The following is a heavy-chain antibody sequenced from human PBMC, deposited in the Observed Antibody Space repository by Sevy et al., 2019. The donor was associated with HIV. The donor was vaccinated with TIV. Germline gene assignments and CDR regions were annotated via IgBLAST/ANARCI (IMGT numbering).Heavy chain of an antibody. CDR1: GYTFSSYY. V-gene: IGHV1-46*01. J-gene: IGHJ4*02. D-gene: IGHD3-3*01. CDR2: INPSGGST. CDR3: ARDLTIFGVIPDY. Sequence: ASVKVSCKASGYTFSSYYMHWVRQAPGQGLEWMGIINPSGGSTRYAQKFQGRVTMTRDTSTSTVYMELSSLRSEDTAIYYCARDLTIFGVIPDYWGQGTLVTVSS.